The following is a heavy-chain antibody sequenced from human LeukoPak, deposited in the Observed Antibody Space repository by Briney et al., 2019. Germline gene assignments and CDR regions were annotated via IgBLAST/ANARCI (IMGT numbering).Heavy chain of an antibody. D-gene: IGHD3-3*01. V-gene: IGHV3-7*01. CDR1: GFTFSSYW. Sequence: GGSLRLSCAASGFTFSSYWMSWVRQAPGKGLEWVANIKQDGSEKYYADSVKGRFTISRDNSKNTLYLQMNSLRAEDTAVYYCAKDVVITIFGVGGYMDVWGKGTTVTVSS. CDR2: IKQDGSEK. J-gene: IGHJ6*03. CDR3: AKDVVITIFGVGGYMDV.